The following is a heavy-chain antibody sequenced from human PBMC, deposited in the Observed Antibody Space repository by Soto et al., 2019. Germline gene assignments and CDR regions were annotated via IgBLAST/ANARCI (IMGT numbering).Heavy chain of an antibody. D-gene: IGHD6-13*01. CDR1: GFTFSSYA. CDR2: ISYDGSNK. J-gene: IGHJ6*01. Sequence: QVQLVESGGGVVQPGRSLRLSCAASGFTFSSYAMHWVRQAPGKGLEWVAVISYDGSNKYYADSVKGRFTISRDNSKNTLYLQMNSLRAEDTAVYYCARDAAGTFGGGGMDVW. CDR3: ARDAAGTFGGGGMDV. V-gene: IGHV3-30-3*01.